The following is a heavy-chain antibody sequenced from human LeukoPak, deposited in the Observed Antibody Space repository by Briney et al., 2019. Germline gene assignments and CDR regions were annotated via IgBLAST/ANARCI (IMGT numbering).Heavy chain of an antibody. Sequence: IPSETLSLTCTVSGGSISSYYWSWIRQPPGKGLEWIGYIYYSGSTNYNPSLKSRVTISVDASKNQFSLKLSSVTAADTAVYYCARGDSSGWNDAFDIWGQGTMVTVSS. CDR1: GGSISSYY. CDR3: ARGDSSGWNDAFDI. CDR2: IYYSGST. D-gene: IGHD6-19*01. V-gene: IGHV4-59*12. J-gene: IGHJ3*02.